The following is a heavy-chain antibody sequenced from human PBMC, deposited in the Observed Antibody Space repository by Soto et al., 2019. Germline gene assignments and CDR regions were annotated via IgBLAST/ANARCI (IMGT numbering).Heavy chain of an antibody. Sequence: PRQSLKISWKGSGYSFTRYGIAWGLQMPGKGLEWMGIIYPGDSDTRYSPSFQGQVTISADKSISTAYMQWSSLKASDTAMYYCVRPGEKATIGYWGQGTLVTVSS. CDR1: GYSFTRYG. CDR3: VRPGEKATIGY. V-gene: IGHV5-51*01. CDR2: IYPGDSDT. J-gene: IGHJ4*02. D-gene: IGHD5-12*01.